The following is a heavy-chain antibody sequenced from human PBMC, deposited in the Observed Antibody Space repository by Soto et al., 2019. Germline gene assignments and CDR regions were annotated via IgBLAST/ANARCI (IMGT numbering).Heavy chain of an antibody. Sequence: ASVKVSCKASGYTFTSYGTSWVRQAPGQGLEWMGWISAYNGNTNYAQKLQGRVTMTTDTSTSTAYMELRSLRSDDTAVYYCARESAMGYHFDYWGQGTLVTVSS. CDR1: GYTFTSYG. CDR2: ISAYNGNT. V-gene: IGHV1-18*01. D-gene: IGHD2-2*01. J-gene: IGHJ4*02. CDR3: ARESAMGYHFDY.